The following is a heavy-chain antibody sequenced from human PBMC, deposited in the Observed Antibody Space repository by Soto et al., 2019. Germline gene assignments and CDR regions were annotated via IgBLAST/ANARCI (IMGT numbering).Heavy chain of an antibody. Sequence: QVQLQESGPGLVKPSQTLSLTCTVSGGSISSGGYYWSWIRQHPGKGLEWIGNIYYRGSTSYNPSLKSRTTISTDTSKNQFSLKLSSVTAADTAVYSCARGLGELQDYWGQGTLVTVSS. CDR1: GGSISSGGYY. CDR2: IYYRGST. D-gene: IGHD3-16*01. CDR3: ARGLGELQDY. V-gene: IGHV4-31*03. J-gene: IGHJ4*02.